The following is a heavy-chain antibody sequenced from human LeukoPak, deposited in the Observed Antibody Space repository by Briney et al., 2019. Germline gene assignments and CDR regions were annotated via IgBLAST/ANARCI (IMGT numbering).Heavy chain of an antibody. D-gene: IGHD6-13*01. Sequence: SETLSLTCAVYGGSFSGYYWSWIRQPPGKGLEWIGEINHSGSTNYNPSLKSRVTISVDTSKNQFSLKLSSVTAADTAVYYCARRTDSREDYWGQGTLVTVSS. J-gene: IGHJ4*02. CDR3: ARRTDSREDY. CDR1: GGSFSGYY. V-gene: IGHV4-34*01. CDR2: INHSGST.